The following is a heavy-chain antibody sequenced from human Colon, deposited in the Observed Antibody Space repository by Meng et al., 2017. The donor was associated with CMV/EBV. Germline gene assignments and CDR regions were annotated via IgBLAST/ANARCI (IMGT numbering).Heavy chain of an antibody. CDR1: GFTFSSYA. D-gene: IGHD2-15*01. J-gene: IGHJ4*02. V-gene: IGHV3-23*01. Sequence: GGSLRLSCAASGFTFSSYAMSWVRQAPGKGLEWVSAISGSGGSTYYADSVKGRFTISRDNSKKTGYLEMNNVRTDDTAVYYCATFVVAVPWGQGTLVTVSS. CDR3: ATFVVAVP. CDR2: ISGSGGST.